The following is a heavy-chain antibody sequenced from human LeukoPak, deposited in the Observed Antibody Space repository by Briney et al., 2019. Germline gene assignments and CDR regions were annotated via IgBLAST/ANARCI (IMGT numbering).Heavy chain of an antibody. CDR2: ISSSSTI. V-gene: IGHV3-48*01. CDR3: ARDFVQSNNGR. J-gene: IGHJ4*02. D-gene: IGHD1-14*01. Sequence: GGSLRLSCAASGFTFSSYSMNWVRQAPGKGLEWVSYISSSSTIYYADSVKGRFTISRDNAKNSLYLQMNSLRAEDTAVYYCARDFVQSNNGRWGQGTLVTVSS. CDR1: GFTFSSYS.